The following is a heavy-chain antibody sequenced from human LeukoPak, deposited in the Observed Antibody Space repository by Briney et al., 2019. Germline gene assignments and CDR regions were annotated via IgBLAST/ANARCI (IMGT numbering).Heavy chain of an antibody. V-gene: IGHV4-39*01. D-gene: IGHD6-13*01. CDR3: AVVGDSSSWAPFDY. J-gene: IGHJ4*02. Sequence: SETLSLTCTVSGGSISSTGYFWGWIRQPPGKGLEWIGNVHHSGSTNYNPSLKSRVTISVDTSKNQFSLKLSSVTAADTAVYYCAVVGDSSSWAPFDYWGQGTLVTVSS. CDR1: GGSISSTGYF. CDR2: VHHSGST.